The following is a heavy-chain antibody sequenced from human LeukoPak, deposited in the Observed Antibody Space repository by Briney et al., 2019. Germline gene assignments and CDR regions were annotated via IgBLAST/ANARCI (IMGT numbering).Heavy chain of an antibody. J-gene: IGHJ4*02. CDR2: INSDGSST. CDR3: ARDLDANNHYYHSPPGY. CDR1: GFTFSSYW. D-gene: IGHD3-22*01. Sequence: GGSLRLSCAASGFTFSSYWMHWVRQAPGKGLVWVSRINSDGSSTNYADSVKGRFTISRDNAKNTLYLQMNSLRAEDTAVYYCARDLDANNHYYHSPPGYWGQGTLVTVSP. V-gene: IGHV3-74*01.